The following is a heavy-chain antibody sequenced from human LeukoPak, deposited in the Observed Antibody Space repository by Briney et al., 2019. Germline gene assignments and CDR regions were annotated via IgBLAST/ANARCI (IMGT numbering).Heavy chain of an antibody. CDR2: ISGSGGST. CDR3: AKEMYYYDSSGEGGCDY. V-gene: IGHV3-23*01. D-gene: IGHD3-22*01. Sequence: GGSLRLSCAASGFTFSSYAMSWVRQAPGKGLGWVSAISGSGGSTYYADSVKGRFTISRDNSKNTLYLQMNSLRAEDTAVYYCAKEMYYYDSSGEGGCDYWGQGTLVTVSS. CDR1: GFTFSSYA. J-gene: IGHJ4*02.